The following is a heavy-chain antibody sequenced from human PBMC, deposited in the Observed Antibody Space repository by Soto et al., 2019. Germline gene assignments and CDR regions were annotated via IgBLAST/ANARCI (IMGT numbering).Heavy chain of an antibody. CDR1: GFIFDNFG. Sequence: VALRLSCAASGFIFDNFGMSWVRQAPGKGLEWISSISGSGFKKYYADSVKGRFTISRDNSKSTVYLELNNLSAEDTAVYHCAKNQGVELVPLATVDWFDPWGQGSVVTVSS. CDR2: ISGSGFKK. J-gene: IGHJ5*02. CDR3: AKNQGVELVPLATVDWFDP. D-gene: IGHD1-26*01. V-gene: IGHV3-23*01.